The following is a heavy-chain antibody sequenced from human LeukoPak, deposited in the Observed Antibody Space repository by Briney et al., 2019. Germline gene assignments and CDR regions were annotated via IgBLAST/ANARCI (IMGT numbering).Heavy chain of an antibody. D-gene: IGHD3-10*01. CDR3: ARDRGARDAFDI. Sequence: SETLSLTCTVSGGSISSSSYYWGWIRQPPGKGLEWIGSIYYSGGAYHNPSLRSRVTISVDTSKNQFSLKLSSVAAADTAVYYCARDRGARDAFDIWGQGTMVSVSS. CDR1: GGSISSSSYY. CDR2: IYYSGGA. J-gene: IGHJ3*02. V-gene: IGHV4-39*01.